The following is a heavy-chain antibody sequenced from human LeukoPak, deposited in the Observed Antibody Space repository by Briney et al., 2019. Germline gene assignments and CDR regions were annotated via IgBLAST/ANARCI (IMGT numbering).Heavy chain of an antibody. CDR2: INPDGGST. D-gene: IGHD6-13*01. CDR1: GYTFTNYW. V-gene: IGHV1-46*01. J-gene: IGHJ4*02. CDR3: ARAPRNSSTMLDY. Sequence: ASVKVSCKASGYTFTNYWIQWVRQAPGQALEWMGLINPDGGSTAYAHRFQGRVTMTRDTSTSTVYVDFSSLRSEDTALYYCARAPRNSSTMLDYWGQGTLVTVSS.